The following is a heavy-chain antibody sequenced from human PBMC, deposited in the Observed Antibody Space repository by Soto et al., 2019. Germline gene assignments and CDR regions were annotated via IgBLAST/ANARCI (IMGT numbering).Heavy chain of an antibody. CDR3: IRGGSPYYYDY. V-gene: IGHV3-73*01. CDR2: ILSKAGNYAT. CDR1: GFIFSGSA. Sequence: EGQLVESGGGLVQPGGSLKLSCAASGFIFSGSAVHWVRQASGKGLEWVGRILSKAGNYATAYPASMKGRFTISRDDSENTAFLQMNSLKIEDTAVYYCIRGGSPYYYDYWGQGTLVAVSS. J-gene: IGHJ4*02.